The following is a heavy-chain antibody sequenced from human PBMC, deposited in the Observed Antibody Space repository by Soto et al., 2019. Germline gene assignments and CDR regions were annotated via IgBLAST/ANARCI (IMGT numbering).Heavy chain of an antibody. CDR3: AKDPYDFWSGYPFGYFDY. Sequence: QVQLVESGGGVVQPGRSLRLSCAASGFTFSSYGMHWVRQAPGKGLEWVAVISYDGSNKYYADSVKGRFTISRDNSKNTLYLQMNSLRAEDTAVYYCAKDPYDFWSGYPFGYFDYWGQGTLVTVSS. V-gene: IGHV3-30*18. J-gene: IGHJ4*02. CDR2: ISYDGSNK. D-gene: IGHD3-3*01. CDR1: GFTFSSYG.